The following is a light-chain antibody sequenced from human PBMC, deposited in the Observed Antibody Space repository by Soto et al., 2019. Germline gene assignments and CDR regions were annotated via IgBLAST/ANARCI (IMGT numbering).Light chain of an antibody. J-gene: IGKJ1*01. V-gene: IGKV3-20*01. CDR3: QLYGSSPWT. Sequence: EIVLTQSPGTLSLPPGETATLSCRASQSIRSDYLAWYQQKPGQAPRLLIYGASSRATGIPDRFSGSGYGTDFTLTISRLESEDFAVYYCQLYGSSPWTFGQGTKVEIK. CDR1: QSIRSDY. CDR2: GAS.